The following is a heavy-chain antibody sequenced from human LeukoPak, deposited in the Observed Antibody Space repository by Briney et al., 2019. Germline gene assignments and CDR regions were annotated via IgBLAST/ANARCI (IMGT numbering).Heavy chain of an antibody. Sequence: PSETLSLTCTVSGGSISSSSYYWGWIRQPPGKGLEWIGSIYYSGSTYYNPSLKSRVTISVDTSKNQFSLKLSSVTAADTAVYYCARGLTVTSSFDYWGQGTLVTVSS. V-gene: IGHV4-39*07. D-gene: IGHD4-17*01. J-gene: IGHJ4*02. CDR2: IYYSGST. CDR3: ARGLTVTSSFDY. CDR1: GGSISSSSYY.